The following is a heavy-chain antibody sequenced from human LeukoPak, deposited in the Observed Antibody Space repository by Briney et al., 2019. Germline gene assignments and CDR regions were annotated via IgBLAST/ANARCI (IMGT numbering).Heavy chain of an antibody. J-gene: IGHJ4*02. V-gene: IGHV3-33*08. Sequence: GGSLRLSCQFSGFTFSSYGMHWVRQAPGKGLEWVAVIWYDGSNKYYADSVKGRFTISRDNSKNTLYLQMNSLRAEDTAVYYCARDRDGYNSVVYWGQGTLVTVSS. CDR2: IWYDGSNK. CDR3: ARDRDGYNSVVY. D-gene: IGHD5-24*01. CDR1: GFTFSSYG.